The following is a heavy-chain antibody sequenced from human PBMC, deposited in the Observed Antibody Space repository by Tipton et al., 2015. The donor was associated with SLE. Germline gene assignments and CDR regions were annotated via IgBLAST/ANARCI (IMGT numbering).Heavy chain of an antibody. CDR3: ASPGGNFWSGYTPFGAFDI. D-gene: IGHD3-3*01. V-gene: IGHV4-39*01. CDR1: GGSISSSSYY. J-gene: IGHJ3*02. Sequence: GLVKPSETLSLTCTVSGGSISSSSYYWGWIRQPPGKGLEWIGSIYYSGSTYYNPSLKSRVTISVDTSKNQFSLKLSSVTAADTAVYYCASPGGNFWSGYTPFGAFDIWGQGTMVTVSS. CDR2: IYYSGST.